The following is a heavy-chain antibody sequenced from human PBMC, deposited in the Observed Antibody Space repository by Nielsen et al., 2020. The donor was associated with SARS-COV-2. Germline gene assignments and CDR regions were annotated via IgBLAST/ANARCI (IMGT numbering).Heavy chain of an antibody. CDR1: GFTFSSYG. V-gene: IGHV3-30*03. CDR2: ISYDGSNK. D-gene: IGHD2-2*01. J-gene: IGHJ4*02. Sequence: GGSLRLSCAASGFTFSSYGMHWVRQAPGKGLEWVAVISYDGSNKYYADSVKGRFTISRDNSKNTLYLQMNSLRGEDTAVYYCARETIDYTSSFFDYWGQGTLVTVSS. CDR3: ARETIDYTSSFFDY.